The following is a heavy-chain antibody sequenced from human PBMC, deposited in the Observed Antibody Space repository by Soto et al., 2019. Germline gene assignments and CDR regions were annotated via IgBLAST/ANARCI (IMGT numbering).Heavy chain of an antibody. V-gene: IGHV3-23*01. Sequence: GGSLRLSCAASGFTFSSYAMSWVRQAPGKGLEWVSAISGSGGSTYYADSVKGRFTISRDNSKNTLYLQMNSLRAEDTAVYYCAKLLYPVTTEGGFDYWGQGTLVTVSS. CDR3: AKLLYPVTTEGGFDY. CDR1: GFTFSSYA. D-gene: IGHD4-17*01. J-gene: IGHJ4*02. CDR2: ISGSGGST.